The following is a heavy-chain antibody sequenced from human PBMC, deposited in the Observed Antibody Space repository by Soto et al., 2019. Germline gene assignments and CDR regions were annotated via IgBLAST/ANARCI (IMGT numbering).Heavy chain of an antibody. J-gene: IGHJ4*02. CDR1: GFPFSHYA. D-gene: IGHD6-19*01. V-gene: IGHV3-23*01. CDR3: GKERRGSGWSVCNF. Sequence: GVLRLSCASSGFPFSHYAMNWVRQGPGTRLEWVADISGSGDSARYADSVRGRFTISRDNSRDTLYLQMNSLRVDDTAVYYCGKERRGSGWSVCNFWGQGALATVS. CDR2: ISGSGDSA.